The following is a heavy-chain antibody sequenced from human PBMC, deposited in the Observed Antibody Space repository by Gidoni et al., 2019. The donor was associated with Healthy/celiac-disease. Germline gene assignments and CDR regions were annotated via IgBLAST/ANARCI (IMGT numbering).Heavy chain of an antibody. CDR1: GGSISSGGYY. D-gene: IGHD4-17*01. CDR3: ARTHSTTVTNTLFDY. CDR2: IYYSGST. V-gene: IGHV4-31*03. J-gene: IGHJ4*02. Sequence: QVQLQESGPGLVKPSQTLSLTCTVSGGSISSGGYYWSWIRQHPGKGLEWIGYIYYSGSTYYNPSLKSRVTISVDTSKNQFSLKLSSVTAADTAVYYCARTHSTTVTNTLFDYWGQGTLVTVSS.